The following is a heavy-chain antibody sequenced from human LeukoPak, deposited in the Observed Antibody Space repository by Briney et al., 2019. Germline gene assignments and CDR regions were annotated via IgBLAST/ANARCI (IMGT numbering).Heavy chain of an antibody. J-gene: IGHJ5*02. D-gene: IGHD4-17*01. V-gene: IGHV4-59*12. CDR1: GGSISSYY. Sequence: SETLSLTCTVSGGSISSYYWSWIRQPPGKGLEWIGYIHYSGSTTYNPSLKSRVTMSVDTSKNQFSLKLSSVTAADTAVYYCARDSETTGEVKFDPWGQGTLVTVSS. CDR2: IHYSGST. CDR3: ARDSETTGEVKFDP.